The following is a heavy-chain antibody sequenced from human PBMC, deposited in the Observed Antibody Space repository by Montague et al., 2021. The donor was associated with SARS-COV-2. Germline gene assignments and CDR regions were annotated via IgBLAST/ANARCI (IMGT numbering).Heavy chain of an antibody. J-gene: IGHJ4*02. CDR2: ITSSSTT. CDR3: ARIST. V-gene: IGHV3-53*04. CDR1: GLTVSSTY. Sequence: SLRLSCAASGLTVSSTYVGWVRQAPGKGLEWVAVITSSSTTYYAESVKGRFTISRHNSNNTVSLQMSSLRLEDTAVYYCARISTWGRGTLVTVSS.